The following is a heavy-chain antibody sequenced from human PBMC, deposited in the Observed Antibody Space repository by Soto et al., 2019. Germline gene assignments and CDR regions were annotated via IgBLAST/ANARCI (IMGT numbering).Heavy chain of an antibody. Sequence: PGESLKISCKGSGYSFTTYWIGWVRQMPGKGLEWMGIIYPGDSDTRYSPSFEGQVTISADKSISTAYLQWSSLKASDSAMYYCARRVGERPALDYWYFDLWGRGTLVTVSS. CDR3: ARRVGERPALDYWYFDL. CDR1: GYSFTTYW. CDR2: IYPGDSDT. D-gene: IGHD2-21*01. J-gene: IGHJ2*01. V-gene: IGHV5-51*01.